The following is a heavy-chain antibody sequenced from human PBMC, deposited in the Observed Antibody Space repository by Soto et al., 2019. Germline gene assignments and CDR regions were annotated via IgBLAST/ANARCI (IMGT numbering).Heavy chain of an antibody. Sequence: GGSLRLSCAASGFTFSSYAMSWVRQAPGKGLEWVSAISGSGGSTYYADSVKGRFTISRDNSKNTLYLQMNSLRAEDTAVYYCAKVPTGLGGYDFWFDPWGQGTPVTVSS. V-gene: IGHV3-23*01. D-gene: IGHD5-12*01. J-gene: IGHJ5*02. CDR1: GFTFSSYA. CDR2: ISGSGGST. CDR3: AKVPTGLGGYDFWFDP.